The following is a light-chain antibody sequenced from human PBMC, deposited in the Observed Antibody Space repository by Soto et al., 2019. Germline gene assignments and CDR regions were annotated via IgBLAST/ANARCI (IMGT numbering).Light chain of an antibody. J-gene: IGKJ3*01. CDR1: QGISNY. Sequence: DIQMTQSPSSLSASVGDRGTITCRASQGISNYIAWYQQKPGKAPKLLIYAASTLQSGVPSRFSGSGSGTDFNLTINSLQPEDVATYSCQKYSSVPLFGPGTKVDIK. CDR3: QKYSSVPL. V-gene: IGKV1-27*01. CDR2: AAS.